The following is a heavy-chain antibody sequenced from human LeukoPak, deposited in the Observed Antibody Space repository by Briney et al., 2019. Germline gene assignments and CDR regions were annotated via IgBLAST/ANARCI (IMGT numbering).Heavy chain of an antibody. V-gene: IGHV3-23*01. CDR2: ISGSGGST. D-gene: IGHD6-13*01. J-gene: IGHJ6*02. Sequence: GGSLRLSCAASGFTFSSYAMSWVRQAPGKGLEWVSAISGSGGSTYYADSVKGRFTISRDNSKNTLYLQMNSLRAEDTAVYCCAKPIAGDYYYYGMDVWGQGTTVTVSS. CDR1: GFTFSSYA. CDR3: AKPIAGDYYYYGMDV.